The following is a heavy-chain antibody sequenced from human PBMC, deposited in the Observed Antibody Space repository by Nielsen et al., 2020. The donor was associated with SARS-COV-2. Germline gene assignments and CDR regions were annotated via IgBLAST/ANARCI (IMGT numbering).Heavy chain of an antibody. CDR1: GYTLTELS. Sequence: ASVQVSCKVSGYTLTELSMHWVRQAPGKGLEWMGGFDPEDGETIYAQKFQGRVTMTEDTSTDTAYMEVNSLRAEDTAVYYCARGRITIFGVVTDFDYWGQGTLVTVSS. CDR3: ARGRITIFGVVTDFDY. CDR2: FDPEDGET. V-gene: IGHV1-24*01. J-gene: IGHJ4*02. D-gene: IGHD3-3*01.